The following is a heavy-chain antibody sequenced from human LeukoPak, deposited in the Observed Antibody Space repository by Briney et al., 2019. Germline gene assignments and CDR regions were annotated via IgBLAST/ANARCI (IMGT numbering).Heavy chain of an antibody. J-gene: IGHJ5*02. CDR1: GFTFSDYA. Sequence: GGSLRLSCAASGFTFSDYAMTWVRQAPGKGLESVSIISSGGAGTYYADSVEGRFTISRDNAKNTLYLQMISLRVEDTAVYYCARSDWFDPWGQGTLVTVSS. CDR3: ARSDWFDP. V-gene: IGHV3-23*01. CDR2: ISSGGAGT.